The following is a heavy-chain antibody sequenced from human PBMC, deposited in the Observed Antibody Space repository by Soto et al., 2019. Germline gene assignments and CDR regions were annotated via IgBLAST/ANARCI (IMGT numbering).Heavy chain of an antibody. V-gene: IGHV5-51*01. CDR1: GYSFASHW. CDR3: ARYSGSYWHYLDF. CDR2: IYPGDSDT. Sequence: GESLKISCKGSGYSFASHWVAWVRQMPEKGLEWIGTIYPGDSDTKYSSAFRGHVTISAGTSVSTAYLQWRSLEATDSAIYYCARYSGSYWHYLDFWGQGTLVTVSS. D-gene: IGHD1-26*01. J-gene: IGHJ4*02.